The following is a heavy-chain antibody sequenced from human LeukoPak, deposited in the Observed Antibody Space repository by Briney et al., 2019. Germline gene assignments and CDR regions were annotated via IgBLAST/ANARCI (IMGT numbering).Heavy chain of an antibody. V-gene: IGHV3-30-3*01. CDR1: GFTFSSYA. Sequence: GGSLRLSCAASGFTFSSYAMHWVRRAPGKGLEWVAVISYDGSNKYYADSVKGRFTISRDNAKNTLYLQMNSLRAEDTAVYYCTREDYASYYFDYWGQGTLVTVSS. CDR2: ISYDGSNK. J-gene: IGHJ4*02. D-gene: IGHD4-17*01. CDR3: TREDYASYYFDY.